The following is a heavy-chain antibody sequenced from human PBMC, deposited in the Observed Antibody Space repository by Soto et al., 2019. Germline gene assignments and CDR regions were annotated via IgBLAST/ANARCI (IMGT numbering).Heavy chain of an antibody. Sequence: SETLSLTCTVSGGSISSYYWSWIRQPPGKGLEWVGYIYHSGSTYYNPSLKSRVTISVDRSKNQFSLKLSSVTAADTAVYYCARVPGPWGQGTLVTVSS. V-gene: IGHV4-59*12. CDR2: IYHSGST. CDR1: GGSISSYY. CDR3: ARVPGP. J-gene: IGHJ5*02.